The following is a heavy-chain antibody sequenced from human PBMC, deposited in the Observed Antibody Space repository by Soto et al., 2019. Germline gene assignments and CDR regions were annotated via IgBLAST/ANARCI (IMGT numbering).Heavy chain of an antibody. CDR3: ARALYVWLPQDNWFDP. CDR2: INSDGSST. J-gene: IGHJ5*02. V-gene: IGHV3-74*01. CDR1: GFTFSSYW. D-gene: IGHD5-12*01. Sequence: GSLLLPCSASGFTFSSYWMHWVRQAPGKGLVWVSLINSDGSSTSYADSVKVRFTISRDNAKNTLYLQMNSLRAEDTAVYYCARALYVWLPQDNWFDPWGQGTLVTVYS.